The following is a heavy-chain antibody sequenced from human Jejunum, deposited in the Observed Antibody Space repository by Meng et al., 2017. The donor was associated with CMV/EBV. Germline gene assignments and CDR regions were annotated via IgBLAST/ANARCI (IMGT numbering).Heavy chain of an antibody. CDR2: IYTSGST. V-gene: IGHV4-4*07. CDR3: ARESGSYYWFDP. J-gene: IGHJ5*02. D-gene: IGHD1-26*01. CDR1: AGSISGDY. Sequence: QVQLQESGPGLVKSSETLSLTCFVSAGSISGDYWSWIRQPAGKGLEWIERIYTSGSTHYNPSLKSRLTMSVDLSNNQISLKLRSVTAADTAVYYCARESGSYYWFDPWGQGTLVTVSS.